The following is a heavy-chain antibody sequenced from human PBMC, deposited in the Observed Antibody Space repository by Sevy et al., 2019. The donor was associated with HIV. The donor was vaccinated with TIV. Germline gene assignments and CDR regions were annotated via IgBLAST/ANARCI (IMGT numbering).Heavy chain of an antibody. CDR1: GFRFSNSG. Sequence: GGSLRLSCAASGFRFSNSGMHWVRQAPGKGLEWVAVISYDESNQYYADSVKGRFTISRDNRENTLYVQMNSLRPEDTAVYYCMKDEDYWGQGTLVTVSS. CDR3: MKDEDY. J-gene: IGHJ4*02. CDR2: ISYDESNQ. V-gene: IGHV3-30*18.